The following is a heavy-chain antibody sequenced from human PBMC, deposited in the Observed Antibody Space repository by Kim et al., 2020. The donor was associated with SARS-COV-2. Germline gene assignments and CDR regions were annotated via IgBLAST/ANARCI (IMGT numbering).Heavy chain of an antibody. CDR3: ARRGNGMDV. D-gene: IGHD3-16*01. CDR2: NT. Sequence: NTRHVTKLPARTTITSDTSASTAYMELRSLTSDDTAVYYCARRGNGMDVWGQGTTVTVSS. V-gene: IGHV1-3*01. J-gene: IGHJ6*02.